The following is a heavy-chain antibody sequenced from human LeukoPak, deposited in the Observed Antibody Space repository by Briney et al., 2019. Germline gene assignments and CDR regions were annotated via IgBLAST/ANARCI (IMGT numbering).Heavy chain of an antibody. Sequence: SETLSLTCSVSGGSISSSSYYWGWIRQPPGKGLEWIGSIYYSGSTYYNPSLKSRVTISVDTSKNQFSLKLSSVTAADTAVYYCARGAYRIWSGYLYYWGQGTLVTVSS. CDR3: ARGAYRIWSGYLYY. CDR1: GGSISSSSYY. CDR2: IYYSGST. D-gene: IGHD3-3*01. V-gene: IGHV4-39*01. J-gene: IGHJ4*02.